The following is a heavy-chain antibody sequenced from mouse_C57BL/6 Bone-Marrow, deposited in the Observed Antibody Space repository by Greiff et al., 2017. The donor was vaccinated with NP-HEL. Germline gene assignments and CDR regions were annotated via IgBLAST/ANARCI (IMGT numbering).Heavy chain of an antibody. CDR2: IYPRSGNT. CDR3: ARERDYYGSSYDYFDY. Sequence: VQVVESGAELARPGASVKLSCKASGYTFTSYGISWVKQRTGQGLEWIGEIYPRSGNTYYHEKFKGKATLTADKSSSTAYMELRSLTSEDSAVYFCARERDYYGSSYDYFDYWGQGTTLTVSS. CDR1: GYTFTSYG. J-gene: IGHJ2*01. D-gene: IGHD1-1*01. V-gene: IGHV1-81*01.